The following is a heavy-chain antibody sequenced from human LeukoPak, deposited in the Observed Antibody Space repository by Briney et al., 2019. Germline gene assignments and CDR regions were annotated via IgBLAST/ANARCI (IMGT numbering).Heavy chain of an antibody. Sequence: PSETLSLTCTISGVPISTSYWSWIRQPPGKGLECIGYFFYCGSTKYNPSLKSRVTISADTSNNPFPLELSSAAAADTAVYYCASGYSYYMDVWGTGTPVIVSS. CDR2: FFYCGST. V-gene: IGHV4-59*08. CDR3: ASGYSYYMDV. J-gene: IGHJ6*03. D-gene: IGHD2-21*01. CDR1: GVPISTSY.